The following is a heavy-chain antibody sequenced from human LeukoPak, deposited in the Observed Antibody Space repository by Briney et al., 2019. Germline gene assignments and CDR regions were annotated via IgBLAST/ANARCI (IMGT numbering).Heavy chain of an antibody. V-gene: IGHV4-59*01. J-gene: IGHJ5*02. D-gene: IGHD5-12*01. Sequence: SETPSLTCTVSGGSISSYYWSWIRQPPGKGLEWIGYIYYSGSTNYNPSLKSRVTISVDTSKNQFSLKLSSVTAADTAVYYCARVSGYSQNWFDPWGQGTLVTVSS. CDR2: IYYSGST. CDR1: GGSISSYY. CDR3: ARVSGYSQNWFDP.